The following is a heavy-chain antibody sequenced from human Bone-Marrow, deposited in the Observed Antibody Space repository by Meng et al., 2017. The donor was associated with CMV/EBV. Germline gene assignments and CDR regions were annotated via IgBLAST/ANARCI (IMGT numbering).Heavy chain of an antibody. J-gene: IGHJ4*02. CDR3: ASGTDISAIAVAGTFDY. Sequence: GESLKISCAASGFSFGDYAMSWVRQAPGKGLQWVSGIDWNGGNTGYADSVKGRFTISRDNSKNTLYLQMNSLRAEDTAVYYCASGTDISAIAVAGTFDYWGQGTLVTVSS. D-gene: IGHD6-19*01. V-gene: IGHV3-20*04. CDR2: IDWNGGNT. CDR1: GFSFGDYA.